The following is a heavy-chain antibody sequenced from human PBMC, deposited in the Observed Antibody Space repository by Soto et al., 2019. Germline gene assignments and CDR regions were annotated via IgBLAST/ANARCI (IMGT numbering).Heavy chain of an antibody. CDR2: INAGNGNT. J-gene: IGHJ4*02. CDR3: ARVIGYYSFIDY. Sequence: ASVKVECKGVGYTFSSYAMHWVRQAPGQRLEWMGWINAGNGNTKYSQKFQGRVTITRDTSASTAYMELSSLRSEDTAVYYCARVIGYYSFIDYWGQGTLVTVSS. V-gene: IGHV1-3*01. CDR1: GYTFSSYA. D-gene: IGHD3-22*01.